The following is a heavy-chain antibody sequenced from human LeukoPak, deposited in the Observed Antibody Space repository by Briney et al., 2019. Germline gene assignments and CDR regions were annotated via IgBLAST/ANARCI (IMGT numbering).Heavy chain of an antibody. V-gene: IGHV3-74*01. J-gene: IGHJ4*02. CDR1: GFTFSSYW. D-gene: IGHD3-9*01. CDR3: AKVHGRGYYDILPGYYHFDY. Sequence: PGGSLRLSCAASGFTFSSYWMHWVRQAPGKGLVWVSRINSDGSSTSYADSVKGRFTISRDNAKNTLYLQMNSLRAEDTAVYYCAKVHGRGYYDILPGYYHFDYWGQGTLVTVSS. CDR2: INSDGSST.